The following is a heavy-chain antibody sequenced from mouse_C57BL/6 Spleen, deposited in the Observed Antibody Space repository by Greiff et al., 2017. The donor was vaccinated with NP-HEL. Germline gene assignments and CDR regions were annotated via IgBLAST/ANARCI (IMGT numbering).Heavy chain of an antibody. CDR1: GFNIKDDY. J-gene: IGHJ2*01. V-gene: IGHV14-4*01. D-gene: IGHD1-2*01. CDR3: SKPYYGQYYFDY. Sequence: VQLQQSGAELVRPGASVKLSCTASGFNIKDDYMHWVKQRPEQGLEWIGWIDPENGDTEYASKFQGKATITADTSSNTAYLQLSSLTSEDTAVYYCSKPYYGQYYFDYWGQGTTLTVSS. CDR2: IDPENGDT.